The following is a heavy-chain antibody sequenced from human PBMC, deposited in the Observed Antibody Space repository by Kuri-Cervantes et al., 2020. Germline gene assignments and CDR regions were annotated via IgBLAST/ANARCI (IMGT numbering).Heavy chain of an antibody. CDR3: AREEGWFDP. Sequence: GESLKISCAASGFTFSTFYMSWVRQAPGKGLEGVANIKKDGSEKYYVDSVKGRFTISRDNAKNSLYLQMNSLRAEDTAVYYCAREEGWFDPWGQGTLVTVSS. V-gene: IGHV3-7*04. CDR1: GFTFSTFY. CDR2: IKKDGSEK. J-gene: IGHJ5*02.